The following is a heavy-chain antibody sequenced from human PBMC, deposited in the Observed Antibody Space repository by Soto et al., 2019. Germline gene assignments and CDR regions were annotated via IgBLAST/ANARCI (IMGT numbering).Heavy chain of an antibody. Sequence: PSETLSLTCTVSGGSISSSSYYWGWIRQPPGKGLEWIGNVFYSGSTYYNPSLKSRVTMSVDTSKNQFSLKLSSVTAADTAVYYCARAWQNYYERSGPQRLWFDPWGQGTLVTVSS. CDR1: GGSISSSSYY. CDR3: ARAWQNYYERSGPQRLWFDP. CDR2: VFYSGST. V-gene: IGHV4-39*07. D-gene: IGHD3-22*01. J-gene: IGHJ5*02.